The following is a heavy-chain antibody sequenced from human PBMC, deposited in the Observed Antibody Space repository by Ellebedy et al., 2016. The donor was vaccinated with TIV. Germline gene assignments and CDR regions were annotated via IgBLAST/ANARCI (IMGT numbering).Heavy chain of an antibody. CDR1: GYTFTSYG. CDR3: ARYCNSTTCSNWFDP. D-gene: IGHD2-2*01. J-gene: IGHJ5*02. CDR2: ISAYNGNT. V-gene: IGHV1-18*04. Sequence: AASVTVSCKTSGYTFTSYGISWVRQAPGQGLAWMGWISAYNGNTKYAQMLQGRVTMTTDTFTSTAYMELRSLRSDDTAVYYCARYCNSTTCSNWFDPWGQGTLVTVSS.